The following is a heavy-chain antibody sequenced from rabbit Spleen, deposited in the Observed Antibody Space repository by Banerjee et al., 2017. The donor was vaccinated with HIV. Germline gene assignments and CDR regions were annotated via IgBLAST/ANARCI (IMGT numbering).Heavy chain of an antibody. D-gene: IGHD4-2*01. CDR1: GFSLSSDYY. V-gene: IGHV1S45*01. CDR2: IYGGDMHST. Sequence: QEQLVESGGDLVQPEGSLTLTCKASGFSLSSDYYICWVRQAPGKGLEWIACIYGGDMHSTAYASWAKGRFTISKTSSTTVTLQMTSLTDADTATYFCARGGYGGHIYAMGLWGPGTLVTVS. J-gene: IGHJ4*01. CDR3: ARGGYGGHIYAMGL.